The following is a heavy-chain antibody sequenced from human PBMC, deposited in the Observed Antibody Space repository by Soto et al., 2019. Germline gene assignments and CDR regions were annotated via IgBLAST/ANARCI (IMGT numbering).Heavy chain of an antibody. CDR2: IYYSGST. J-gene: IGHJ6*02. CDR1: GGSISSGDYY. CDR3: ARVGGTIFGVVTMHYYGMDV. Sequence: PSETLSLTCTVSGGSISSGDYYWSWFRQPPGKGLEWIGYIYYSGSTYYNPSLKSRVTISVDTSKNQFSLKLSSVTAADTAVYYCARVGGTIFGVVTMHYYGMDVWGQGTTVTVSS. D-gene: IGHD3-3*01. V-gene: IGHV4-30-4*01.